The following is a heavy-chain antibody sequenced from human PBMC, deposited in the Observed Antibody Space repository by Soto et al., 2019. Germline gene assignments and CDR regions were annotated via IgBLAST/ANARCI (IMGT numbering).Heavy chain of an antibody. CDR1: GFTFSSYA. V-gene: IGHV3-23*01. Sequence: GSLRLSCAASGFTFSSYAMSWVRQAPGKGLEWVSAISGSGGSTYYADSVKGRFTISRDNSKNTLYLQMNSLRAEDTAVYYCAKTPRDENYYGMDVWGQGTTVTVSS. CDR3: AKTPRDENYYGMDV. J-gene: IGHJ6*02. CDR2: ISGSGGST.